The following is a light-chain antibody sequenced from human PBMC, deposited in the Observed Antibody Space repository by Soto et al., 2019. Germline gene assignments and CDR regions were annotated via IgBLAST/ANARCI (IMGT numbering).Light chain of an antibody. Sequence: QSVLTQPPSASGTPGQRVTISCFGSSTNIGINTVNWYQQVPGTAPKLLIYRNNQRPSGVPDRFSGSKSGTSASLAISGLLSEDEADDYCAAWDDSLKGLFGGGTKLTVL. CDR2: RNN. CDR1: STNIGINT. CDR3: AAWDDSLKGL. J-gene: IGLJ3*02. V-gene: IGLV1-44*01.